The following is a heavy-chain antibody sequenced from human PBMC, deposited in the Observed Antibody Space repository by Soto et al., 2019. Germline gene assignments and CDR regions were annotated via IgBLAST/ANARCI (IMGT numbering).Heavy chain of an antibody. CDR2: INLNSGHT. CDR3: AGGRGWRDY. Sequence: QAQLVQSGAEVKKPGASVKVSCKASGYTFTSYDISWVRQAAGQGLEWMGWINLNSGHTDYAQKFLGRVTMTRNTSMSTAYMELGSLTSEDTAVYYCAGGRGWRDYWGQGTLVTVSS. D-gene: IGHD6-19*01. J-gene: IGHJ4*02. CDR1: GYTFTSYD. V-gene: IGHV1-8*01.